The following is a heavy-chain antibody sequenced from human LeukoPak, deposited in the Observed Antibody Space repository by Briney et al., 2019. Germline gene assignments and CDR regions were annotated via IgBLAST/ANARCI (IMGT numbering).Heavy chain of an antibody. J-gene: IGHJ4*02. D-gene: IGHD6-19*01. Sequence: GGSLRLSCAASGFTFRHHGMHWVRQAPGKGLEWVGVIWNDGNDKYYGDSGKGRFTISRDNYKNTLYRRMSSLRGEETAMYYCARAWYSGAWYGFDYWGQGTLVTVSS. V-gene: IGHV3-33*01. CDR2: IWNDGNDK. CDR1: GFTFRHHG. CDR3: ARAWYSGAWYGFDY.